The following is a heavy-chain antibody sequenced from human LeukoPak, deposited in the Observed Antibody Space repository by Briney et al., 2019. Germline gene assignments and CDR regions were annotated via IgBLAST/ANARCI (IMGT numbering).Heavy chain of an antibody. CDR2: IYPGDSVT. CDR1: GYSFTSYW. V-gene: IGHV5-51*01. Sequence: GESLKISCKGSGYSFTSYWIGWVRQMPGKGLEWMGIIYPGDSVTRYSPSFQGQVTISADKSISTAYLQWSSLKASDTAMYYCARGRYCTNGVCWVWGWFDPWGQGTLVTVSS. D-gene: IGHD2-8*01. CDR3: ARGRYCTNGVCWVWGWFDP. J-gene: IGHJ5*02.